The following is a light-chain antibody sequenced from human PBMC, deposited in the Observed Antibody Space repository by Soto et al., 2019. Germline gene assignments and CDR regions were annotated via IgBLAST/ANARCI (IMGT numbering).Light chain of an antibody. J-gene: IGLJ1*01. V-gene: IGLV2-11*01. CDR2: DVT. Sequence: QSVMTHHRSSSGSPPQSVTISCTATSSDVGGYNYVSWYQQHPGKAPKLMIYDVTTRPSGVPDRFSGSKGGNTPSVGICGLQAEDEADYYCWSHAGSSVVFGTGNKVTVL. CDR3: WSHAGSSVV. CDR1: SSDVGGYNY.